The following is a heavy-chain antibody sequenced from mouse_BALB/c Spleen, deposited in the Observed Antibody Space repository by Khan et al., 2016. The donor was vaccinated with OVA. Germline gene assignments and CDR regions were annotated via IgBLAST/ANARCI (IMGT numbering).Heavy chain of an antibody. V-gene: IGHV1S136*01. CDR3: ARVDGYYVSFAY. D-gene: IGHD2-3*01. CDR2: IYPYNDAT. Sequence: EVQLQQSGPEVVKPGASVKMSCKASGYTFTSYVMHWVKQKPGQGLEWIGYIYPYNDATKYNEKFNGKATLTSDKSSSTAYMELSSLTSEDSAVYYCARVDGYYVSFAYWGQGILVTVSA. CDR1: GYTFTSYV. J-gene: IGHJ3*01.